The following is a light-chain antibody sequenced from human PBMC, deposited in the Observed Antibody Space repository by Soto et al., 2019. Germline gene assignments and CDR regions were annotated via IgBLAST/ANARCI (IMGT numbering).Light chain of an antibody. CDR1: SSDVGGYHY. CDR2: DVN. Sequence: QSALTQPRSVSGSPGQSVTLSCTGTSSDVGGYHYVSWYQHHPGKAPKIIIYDVNKRPSGVPDRFSGSKSGNTASLTISGLQAEDEADYYCSSYTSSSTLDVFGTGTKVTVL. CDR3: SSYTSSSTLDV. V-gene: IGLV2-11*01. J-gene: IGLJ1*01.